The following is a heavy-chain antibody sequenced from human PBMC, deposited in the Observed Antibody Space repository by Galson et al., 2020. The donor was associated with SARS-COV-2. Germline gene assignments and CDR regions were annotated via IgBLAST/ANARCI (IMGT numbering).Heavy chain of an antibody. CDR3: VRNARGSGTYMYYYYGMDV. V-gene: IGHV3-30*03. Sequence: GESLKISCAASGFSFSTYGMHWVRQAPGKGLEWVAVMSHDGSNRYYADSVKGRFTISRDNSKNTLYLQLNSLRVEDTAVYYCVRNARGSGTYMYYYYGMDVWGQGTTVTVSS. J-gene: IGHJ6*02. CDR1: GFSFSTYG. CDR2: MSHDGSNR. D-gene: IGHD3-10*01.